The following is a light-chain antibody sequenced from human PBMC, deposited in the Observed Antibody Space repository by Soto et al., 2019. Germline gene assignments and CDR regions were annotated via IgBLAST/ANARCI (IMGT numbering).Light chain of an antibody. CDR3: QQYNNWPT. CDR1: QSVSSK. Sequence: EILLTQSPSTRSLSAGEGATLSCRASQSVSSKFAWYQQRPRQAPRRLIYGASTRATGIPARLSGSRSGTEFTLTISSLQSEDFAVYYCQQYNNWPTFGQGTKVDIK. J-gene: IGKJ1*01. CDR2: GAS. V-gene: IGKV3-15*01.